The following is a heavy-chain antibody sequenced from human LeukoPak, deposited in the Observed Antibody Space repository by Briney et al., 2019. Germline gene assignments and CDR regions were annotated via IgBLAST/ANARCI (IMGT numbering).Heavy chain of an antibody. CDR2: ITTSDGNT. J-gene: IGHJ4*02. CDR3: ARLPTFYYDSSGYHYDY. D-gene: IGHD3-22*01. CDR1: GFTFSSYS. V-gene: IGHV3-23*01. Sequence: GGSLRLSCAASGFTFSSYSMNWVRQAPGKGLEWVSTITTSDGNTYYADSVKGRFTVSRDNSKNTLHLQMNSLRAEDTALYYCARLPTFYYDSSGYHYDYWGQGTLVTVSS.